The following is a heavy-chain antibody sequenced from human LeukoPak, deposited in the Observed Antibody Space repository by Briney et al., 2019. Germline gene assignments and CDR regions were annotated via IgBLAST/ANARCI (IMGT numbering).Heavy chain of an antibody. CDR3: AKDGFRSYYYDSSGYYPDY. Sequence: GGSLRLSCAASGFTFYNYAMTWVRQAPGKGLEWVSAIGGSGSSTYYADSVKGRFTISRDNSKNALYLQMNSLRAEDTAVYYCAKDGFRSYYYDSSGYYPDYWGQGTLVTVSS. D-gene: IGHD3-22*01. CDR2: IGGSGSST. CDR1: GFTFYNYA. J-gene: IGHJ4*02. V-gene: IGHV3-23*01.